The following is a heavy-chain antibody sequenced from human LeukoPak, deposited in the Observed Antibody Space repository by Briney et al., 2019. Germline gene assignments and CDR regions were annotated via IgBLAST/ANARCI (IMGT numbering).Heavy chain of an antibody. D-gene: IGHD3-3*01. CDR2: ISNSGGTT. Sequence: GGSLRLSCAASGFTFSSYAMSWVRQAPGKGLEWVSTISNSGGTTYYADSVKGRFTISRDDSENTLYLQMNSLRAEDTAEYYCAKRSDFLEWLIWDYWGQGTLVTVSS. CDR3: AKRSDFLEWLIWDY. J-gene: IGHJ4*02. CDR1: GFTFSSYA. V-gene: IGHV3-23*01.